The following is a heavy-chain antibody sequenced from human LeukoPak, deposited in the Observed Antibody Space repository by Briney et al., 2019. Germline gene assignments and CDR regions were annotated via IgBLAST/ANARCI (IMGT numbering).Heavy chain of an antibody. Sequence: SETLSLTCTVSGGSISSGDYYWSWIRQPPGRGLEWIGYIYYSGSTYYNPSLKSRVTISVDTSKNQFSLKPSSVTAADTAVYYCARDPADFWSGSGHFDYWGQGTLVTVSS. V-gene: IGHV4-30-4*01. CDR3: ARDPADFWSGSGHFDY. CDR1: GGSISSGDYY. J-gene: IGHJ4*02. D-gene: IGHD3-3*01. CDR2: IYYSGST.